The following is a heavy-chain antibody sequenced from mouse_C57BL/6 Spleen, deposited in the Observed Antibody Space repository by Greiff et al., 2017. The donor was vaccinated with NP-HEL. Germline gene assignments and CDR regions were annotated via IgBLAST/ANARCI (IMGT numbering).Heavy chain of an antibody. D-gene: IGHD1-1*01. V-gene: IGHV1-82*01. CDR1: GYAFSSSW. CDR3: ARKGIYYYGSSLYYYAMDY. J-gene: IGHJ4*01. Sequence: VKLMESGPELVKPGASVKISCKASGYAFSSSWMNWVKQRPGKGLEWIGRIYPGDGDTNYNGKFKGKATLTADKSSSTAYMQLSSLTSEDSAVYFCARKGIYYYGSSLYYYAMDYWGQGTSVTVSS. CDR2: IYPGDGDT.